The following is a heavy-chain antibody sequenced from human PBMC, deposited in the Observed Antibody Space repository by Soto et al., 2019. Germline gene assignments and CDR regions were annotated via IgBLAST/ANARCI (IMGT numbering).Heavy chain of an antibody. D-gene: IGHD3-10*01. CDR2: ISSNSGYT. J-gene: IGHJ4*02. V-gene: IGHV3-11*05. Sequence: QVQLVESGGGLVKPGGSLRLSCSASGFTFSDYFMSWVRQAPGKGLEWVSYISSNSGYTKYADSVKGRFTISRDNAKNSLYLQMNSPRDEDTAVYYCAREGPMHRGVAEPDYWGQGTLVTVSS. CDR3: AREGPMHRGVAEPDY. CDR1: GFTFSDYF.